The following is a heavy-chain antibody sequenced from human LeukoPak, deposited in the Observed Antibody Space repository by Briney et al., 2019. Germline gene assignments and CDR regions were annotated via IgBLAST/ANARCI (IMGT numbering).Heavy chain of an antibody. J-gene: IGHJ3*02. Sequence: PSETLSLTCSVSGYSISSGSYWGWIRQPPGKGLEWIGSIYHSGSTYYNPSLKSRVTISVDTSKNQFSLKLNSVTAADTAVYYCARISPQWELDAFDIWGQGTIVTVSS. D-gene: IGHD1-26*01. V-gene: IGHV4-38-2*01. CDR2: IYHSGST. CDR3: ARISPQWELDAFDI. CDR1: GYSISSGSY.